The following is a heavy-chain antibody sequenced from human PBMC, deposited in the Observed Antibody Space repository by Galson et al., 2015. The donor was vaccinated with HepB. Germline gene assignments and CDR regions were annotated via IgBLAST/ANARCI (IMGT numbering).Heavy chain of an antibody. CDR1: GGTFSSYT. V-gene: IGHV1-69*10. CDR2: IFPILGIA. J-gene: IGHJ6*02. CDR3: ARGCKDCGGDLSPTPYYYYYGMDV. Sequence: SVKVSCKASGGTFSSYTISWVRQAPGQGLEWMGGIFPILGIANYAQKFQGRVTITADKSTSTAYMELSSLRSEDTAVYYCARGCKDCGGDLSPTPYYYYYGMDVWGQGTTVTVSS. D-gene: IGHD2-21*02.